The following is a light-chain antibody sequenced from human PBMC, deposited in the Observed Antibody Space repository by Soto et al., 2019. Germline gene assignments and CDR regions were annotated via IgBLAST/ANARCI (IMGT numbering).Light chain of an antibody. V-gene: IGLV2-11*01. CDR2: AVS. J-gene: IGLJ3*02. Sequence: QSALTQPRSVSGSPGQSVTISCTGTNSDVGGYNFVSWYQQLPGKAPKLMISAVSQRPSGVPDRFSGSKSGNTASLTISGLQADDEADYFCCSYTASDIWVFGGGTKMTDL. CDR1: NSDVGGYNF. CDR3: CSYTASDIWV.